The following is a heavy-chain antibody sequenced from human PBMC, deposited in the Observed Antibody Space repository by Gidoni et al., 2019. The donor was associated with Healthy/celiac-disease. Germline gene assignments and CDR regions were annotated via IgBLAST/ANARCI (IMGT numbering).Heavy chain of an antibody. J-gene: IGHJ2*01. CDR1: GGSISSSSYY. V-gene: IGHV4-39*01. CDR3: AGHSDGYDYGEHWYFDL. CDR2: IYYSGST. D-gene: IGHD4-17*01. Sequence: QLQLQESGPGLGKPSETLSLTCTVSGGSISSSSYYWGWIRQPPGKGLEWIGSIYYSGSTYYHPSLKSRVTISVDTSNNQFSLKLSSVTAADTAVYYCAGHSDGYDYGEHWYFDLWGRGTLVTVSS.